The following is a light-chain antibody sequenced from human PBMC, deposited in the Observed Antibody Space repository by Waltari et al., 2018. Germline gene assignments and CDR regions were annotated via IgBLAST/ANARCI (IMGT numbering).Light chain of an antibody. J-gene: IGKJ5*01. CDR2: WAS. CDR3: QQYYSTFPIT. V-gene: IGKV4-1*01. Sequence: DIVMTQSPDSLAVSLGERATINCKSSQSLLYNSNNKNYLAWYKKKLGQPPKLLIYWASTREYGVPDRFSGSGSGTDFTLTISSLQAEDVAVYYCQQYYSTFPITFGQGTRLEIK. CDR1: QSLLYNSNNKNY.